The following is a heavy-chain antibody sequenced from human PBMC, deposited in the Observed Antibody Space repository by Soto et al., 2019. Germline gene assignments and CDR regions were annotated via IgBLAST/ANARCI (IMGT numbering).Heavy chain of an antibody. CDR1: GYVFISYG. J-gene: IGHJ4*02. V-gene: IGHV1-18*04. CDR3: ARDLDGSGSYYTDY. Sequence: QVQLVQSGAEVKKPGASVKVSCKASGYVFISYGISWVRQAPGQGLEWMGWISRHNGNTNYAQKFQGRVTMTTDASTSTAYMELRSLRSDDTAMYYCARDLDGSGSYYTDYWGQGTLVTVS. D-gene: IGHD3-10*01. CDR2: ISRHNGNT.